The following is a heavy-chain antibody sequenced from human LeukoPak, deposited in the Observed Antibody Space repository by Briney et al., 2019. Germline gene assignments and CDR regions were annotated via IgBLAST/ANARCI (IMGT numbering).Heavy chain of an antibody. CDR2: INPNSGGT. CDR3: ARDRVEIQLWLNY. V-gene: IGHV1-2*02. Sequence: GASAKVSCKASGYTFTGYYMHWVRQAPGQGLEWMGWINPNSGGTNYARKFQGRVTMTKDTSISTAYMELSRLRSDDTAVYYCARDRVEIQLWLNYWGQGTLVTVSS. CDR1: GYTFTGYY. J-gene: IGHJ4*02. D-gene: IGHD5-18*01.